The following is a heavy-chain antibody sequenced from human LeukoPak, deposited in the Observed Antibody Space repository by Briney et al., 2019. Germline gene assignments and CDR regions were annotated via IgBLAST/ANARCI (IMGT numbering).Heavy chain of an antibody. D-gene: IGHD3-10*01. Sequence: PGGSLRLSCAASGFTLRSHWMHWVRQAPGKGLVWVSRINTDGSNIKYVDSVKGRFTISGDNAKNTVYLQMNSLRVEDTSVYYCARDGLVRGSFDIWGQGTLVTVSA. V-gene: IGHV3-74*03. CDR3: ARDGLVRGSFDI. CDR2: INTDGSNI. CDR1: GFTLRSHW. J-gene: IGHJ3*02.